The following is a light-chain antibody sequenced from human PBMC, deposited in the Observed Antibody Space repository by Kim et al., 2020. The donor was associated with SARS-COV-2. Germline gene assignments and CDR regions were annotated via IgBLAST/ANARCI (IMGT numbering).Light chain of an antibody. Sequence: DIQMTQSPSSLSASVGSXVTXTCRAXQGISNYLAWYQQKPGKVXKLLXYAASTLQSGVPSRFSGXGSGTDFTLTISXLQXXDVATYYXXXYNSXPVXXXGG. V-gene: IGKV1-27*01. CDR2: AAS. CDR1: QGISNY. CDR3: XXYNSXPVX. J-gene: IGKJ4*01.